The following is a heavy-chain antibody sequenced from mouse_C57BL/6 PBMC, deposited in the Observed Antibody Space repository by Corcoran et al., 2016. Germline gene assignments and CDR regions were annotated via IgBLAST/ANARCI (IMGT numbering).Heavy chain of an antibody. CDR3: AREGGYDGVAY. CDR1: GYTFTTYG. CDR2: INTYSGVP. Sequence: QIQLVQSGPELKKPGETVKISCKASGYTFTTYGMSWVKQAPGKGLKWMGWINTYSGVPTYADDFKGRFAFSLETSASTAYLQINNLKNEDTATYFCAREGGYDGVAYWGQGTLVTVSA. D-gene: IGHD2-2*01. J-gene: IGHJ3*01. V-gene: IGHV9-3*01.